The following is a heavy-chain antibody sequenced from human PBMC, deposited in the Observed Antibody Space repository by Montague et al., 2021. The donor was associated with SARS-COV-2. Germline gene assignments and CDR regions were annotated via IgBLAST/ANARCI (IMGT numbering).Heavy chain of an antibody. V-gene: IGHV4-34*01. J-gene: IGHJ6*03. Sequence: SETLSLTCAVHGTSFSGYYWNWIRQPPGKGLEWIGEISHGGSTKYSPSLKGRLTISADTSKNQFSLKLTSVAAADTAVYYCARLRDGVVPSPILGVGPYYAYCYMDVWGRGTPVTVSS. D-gene: IGHD1-26*01. CDR3: ARLRDGVVPSPILGVGPYYAYCYMDV. CDR2: ISHGGST. CDR1: GTSFSGYY.